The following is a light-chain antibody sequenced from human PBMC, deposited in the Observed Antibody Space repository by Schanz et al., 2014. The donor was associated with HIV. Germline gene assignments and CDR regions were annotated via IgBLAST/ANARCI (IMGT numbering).Light chain of an antibody. J-gene: IGLJ3*02. CDR1: SSDVGGYDY. CDR2: DVS. CDR3: CSYAGSYTWV. Sequence: QSALTQPRSVSGSPGQSVAISCTGTSSDVGGYDYVSWYQQHPGKAPKLMIYDVSNRPSGVSNRFSGSKSGTSASLTISGLQAEDEAVYYCCSYAGSYTWVFGGGTKLTVL. V-gene: IGLV2-11*01.